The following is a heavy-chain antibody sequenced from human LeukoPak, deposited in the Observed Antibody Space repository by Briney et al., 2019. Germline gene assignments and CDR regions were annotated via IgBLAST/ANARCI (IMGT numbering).Heavy chain of an antibody. CDR3: AREFTIQSSYYYYYYMDV. V-gene: IGHV3-7*01. Sequence: PGGSLRLSCAASGFTFSSYWMSWARQAPGKGLEWVANIKQDGSEKYYVDSVNGRFTISRDNAKNSLYLQMNRLRAEDTAVYYCAREFTIQSSYYYYYYMDVWGKGTTVTVSS. J-gene: IGHJ6*03. CDR2: IKQDGSEK. D-gene: IGHD2-2*02. CDR1: GFTFSSYW.